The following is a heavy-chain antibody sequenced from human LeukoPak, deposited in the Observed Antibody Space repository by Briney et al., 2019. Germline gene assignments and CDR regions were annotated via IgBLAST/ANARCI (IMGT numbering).Heavy chain of an antibody. J-gene: IGHJ6*02. V-gene: IGHV3-30*03. CDR2: ISYDGSNK. D-gene: IGHD3-10*01. CDR1: GFTFSSYG. CDR3: ATASVVRGVICYYYGMDV. Sequence: GGSLRLSCAASGFTFSSYGMHWVRQAPGKGLEWVAVISYDGSNKYYADSVKGRFTISRDNSKNTLYLQMNSLRAEDTAVYYCATASVVRGVICYYYGMDVWGQGTTVTVSS.